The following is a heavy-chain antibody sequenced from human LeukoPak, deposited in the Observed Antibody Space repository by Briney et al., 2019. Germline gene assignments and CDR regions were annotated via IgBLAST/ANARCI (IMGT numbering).Heavy chain of an antibody. CDR2: ISGSGSAT. D-gene: IGHD2-2*01. V-gene: IGHV3-48*03. CDR1: GFTFSSYE. CDR3: ARDLAPTERPPKYCSSTSCYGGYFDY. J-gene: IGHJ4*02. Sequence: GGSLRLSCAASGFTFSSYEMNWVRQAPGKGLDWVSYISGSGSATYYADSVKGRSTISRDNAKNSLYLQMNSLRAEDTALYYCARDLAPTERPPKYCSSTSCYGGYFDYWGQGTLVTVSS.